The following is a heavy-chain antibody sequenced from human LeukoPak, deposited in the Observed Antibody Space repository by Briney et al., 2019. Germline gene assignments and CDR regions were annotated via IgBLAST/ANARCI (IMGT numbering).Heavy chain of an antibody. D-gene: IGHD3-9*01. CDR3: AKDGNYDILTGYLDY. Sequence: PGGSLRLSCAASGFTFDDYAMHWVRQAPGKGLEWVSGISWNSGSIGYADSVKGRFTISRDNAKNSLCLQMNSLRAEDTALYYCAKDGNYDILTGYLDYWGQGTLVTVSS. CDR2: ISWNSGSI. CDR1: GFTFDDYA. V-gene: IGHV3-9*01. J-gene: IGHJ4*02.